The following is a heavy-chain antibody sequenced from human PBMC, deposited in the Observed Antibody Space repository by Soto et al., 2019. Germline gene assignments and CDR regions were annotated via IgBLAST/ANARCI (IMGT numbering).Heavy chain of an antibody. CDR3: TTDSYITSIIVRFDY. D-gene: IGHD3-22*01. J-gene: IGHJ4*01. CDR2: VKSKTDGGTT. Sequence: PGGSLRLSCAASGSTFSNAWINWVRQTPGKGLEWVGRVKSKTDGGTTDFAAPVKGRFAISRDDSKNMVYLEMNSLKTEDTAIYYCTTDSYITSIIVRFDYWGHGTLVTVSS. V-gene: IGHV3-15*07. CDR1: GSTFSNAW.